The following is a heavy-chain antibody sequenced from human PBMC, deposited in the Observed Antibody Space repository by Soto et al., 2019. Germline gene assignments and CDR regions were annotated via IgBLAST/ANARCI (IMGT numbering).Heavy chain of an antibody. J-gene: IGHJ4*02. CDR3: AREGYCSGGSCYPRTLDY. CDR1: GGSFSGYY. CDR2: INHSGST. V-gene: IGHV4-34*01. D-gene: IGHD2-15*01. Sequence: SETLSLTGAVYGGSFSGYYWSWIRQPPGKGLEWIGEINHSGSTNYNPSLKSRVTISVDTSKNQFSLKLSSVTAADTAVYYCAREGYCSGGSCYPRTLDYWGQGTLVTVSS.